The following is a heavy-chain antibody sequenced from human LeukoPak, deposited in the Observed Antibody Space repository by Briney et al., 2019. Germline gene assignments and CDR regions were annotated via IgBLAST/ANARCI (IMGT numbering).Heavy chain of an antibody. D-gene: IGHD5-18*01. V-gene: IGHV3-48*02. Sequence: PGRSLRLSCAASGFTFSSYSMNWVRQAPGKGLEWISYIRDSSSTISYAGSVRGRFTISRDNAKNSLYLQMNSLRDEDTAVYYCARDHNYAFDYWGQGTLVTVSS. J-gene: IGHJ4*02. CDR3: ARDHNYAFDY. CDR1: GFTFSSYS. CDR2: IRDSSSTI.